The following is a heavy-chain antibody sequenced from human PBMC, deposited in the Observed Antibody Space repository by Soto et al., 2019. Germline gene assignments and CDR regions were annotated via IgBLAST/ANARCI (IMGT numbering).Heavy chain of an antibody. CDR1: GFTFNSYA. CDR3: VNGGYCSSTTCYGGMDV. D-gene: IGHD2-2*03. J-gene: IGHJ6*02. Sequence: GGSLRLSCAASGFTFNSYAMSWVRQAPGKGLEWVSAISGSGGSTYYADSVKGRFTISRDNSKNMLHLQMNSLRAEDTAVYYCVNGGYCSSTTCYGGMDVWGQGTTVTVSS. V-gene: IGHV3-23*01. CDR2: ISGSGGST.